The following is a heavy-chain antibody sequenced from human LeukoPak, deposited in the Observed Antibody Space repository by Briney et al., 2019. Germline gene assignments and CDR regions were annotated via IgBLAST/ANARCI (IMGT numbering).Heavy chain of an antibody. CDR2: ISAYNGNT. D-gene: IGHD6-13*01. Sequence: ASVKVSCKASGYTFTSYGISWVRQAPGQGLEWMGWISAYNGNTNYAQKVQGRVTMTTDTSTSTAYMELRSLRFDDTAVYYCAICLGWRGQQLDFYIWGQGTMVTVSS. J-gene: IGHJ3*02. CDR1: GYTFTSYG. CDR3: AICLGWRGQQLDFYI. V-gene: IGHV1-18*01.